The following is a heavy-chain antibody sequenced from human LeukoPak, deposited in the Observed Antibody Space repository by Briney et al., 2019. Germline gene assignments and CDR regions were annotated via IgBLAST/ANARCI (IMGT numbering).Heavy chain of an antibody. Sequence: GSLRLSCAASGFTLSSYWMSWIRQPPGKGLEWIGYIYYSGSTNYNPSLKSRVTISVDTSKNQFSLKLSSVTAADTAVYYCARGLAGSDYWGQGTLVTVSS. J-gene: IGHJ4*02. V-gene: IGHV4-59*01. CDR1: GFTLSSYW. CDR2: IYYSGST. D-gene: IGHD6-19*01. CDR3: ARGLAGSDY.